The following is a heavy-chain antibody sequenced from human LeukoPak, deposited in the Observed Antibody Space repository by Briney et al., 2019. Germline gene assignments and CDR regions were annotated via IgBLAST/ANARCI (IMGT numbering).Heavy chain of an antibody. D-gene: IGHD4-23*01. J-gene: IGHJ4*02. Sequence: GGSLRLSCAASGFTFSSYAMSWVRQAPGKGLEWVSLISGNGVGTYYADTVKGRFTISRDNSKNTVYLQMNSLRAEDTAVYYCAKRNGGNSGAFDYWGQGTLVTVSS. CDR2: ISGNGVGT. CDR1: GFTFSSYA. CDR3: AKRNGGNSGAFDY. V-gene: IGHV3-23*01.